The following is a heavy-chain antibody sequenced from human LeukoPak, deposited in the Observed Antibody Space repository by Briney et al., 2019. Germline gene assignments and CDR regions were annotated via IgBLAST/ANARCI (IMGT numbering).Heavy chain of an antibody. D-gene: IGHD2/OR15-2a*01. CDR2: ISASGLST. J-gene: IGHJ5*02. V-gene: IGHV3-23*01. CDR1: GFTFTSSA. CDR3: ARSRIALHWFDP. Sequence: PGGSLRLSCAASGFTFTSSAMSWVRQAPGKGLEWVSTISASGLSTYHTDSVTGRFTISRDNSKNTLYLQMNSLKAEDTAVYYCARSRIALHWFDPWGQGSLVTVS.